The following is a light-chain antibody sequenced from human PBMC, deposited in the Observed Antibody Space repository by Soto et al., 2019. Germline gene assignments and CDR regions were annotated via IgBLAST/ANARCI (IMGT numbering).Light chain of an antibody. Sequence: EIVLTQSPDTLSLSPGERATLSCSASQTVSTFLAWYQQEPGQAPRLIVYDASKRAPGIPARFIGSGSGTDFTLTVISLEPEDFALYYCQQRSGWPTFGQGTKVDIK. CDR2: DAS. V-gene: IGKV3-11*01. J-gene: IGKJ1*01. CDR1: QTVSTF. CDR3: QQRSGWPT.